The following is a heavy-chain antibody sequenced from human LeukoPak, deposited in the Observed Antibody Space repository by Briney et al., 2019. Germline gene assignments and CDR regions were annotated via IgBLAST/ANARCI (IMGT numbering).Heavy chain of an antibody. J-gene: IGHJ4*02. CDR1: GFTFSSYS. Sequence: PGGSLRLSCAASGFTFSSYSMTSVRQAPGKGLEWVSAISGSGGSTYYADSVKGRFTSSRDNSKNTLYLQMNNLRAEDTAVYYCAKTRGSGPFDYWGQGTLVTVSS. D-gene: IGHD3-10*01. V-gene: IGHV3-23*01. CDR3: AKTRGSGPFDY. CDR2: ISGSGGST.